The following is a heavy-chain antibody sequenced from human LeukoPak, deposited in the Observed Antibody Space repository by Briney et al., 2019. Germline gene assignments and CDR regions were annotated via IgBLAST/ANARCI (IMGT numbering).Heavy chain of an antibody. D-gene: IGHD3-22*01. V-gene: IGHV1-18*01. J-gene: IGHJ4*02. Sequence: ASVKVSCKASGYTFTSYGITWVRQAPGQGLEWMGWISVYNGDTNYEQELQGRVTMTTETSTGTAYMELRSLRSNDTAVYYCASNTGSDSSGYAYWGQGTLVTVSS. CDR2: ISVYNGDT. CDR1: GYTFTSYG. CDR3: ASNTGSDSSGYAY.